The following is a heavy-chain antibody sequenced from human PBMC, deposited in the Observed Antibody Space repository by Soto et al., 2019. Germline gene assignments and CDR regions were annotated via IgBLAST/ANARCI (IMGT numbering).Heavy chain of an antibody. V-gene: IGHV4-31*03. D-gene: IGHD2-15*01. Sequence: QVQLQESGPGLVKPSQTLSLTCTVSGGSISSGGYYWSWIRQHPGKGLEWIGYIYYSGSTYYNPSLKSRVTISVDTSKNQFSLKLSSVTAADTAVYYCARDHCSGGSCYPRDRPYYYYGMDVWGQGTTVTVSS. CDR3: ARDHCSGGSCYPRDRPYYYYGMDV. CDR1: GGSISSGGYY. CDR2: IYYSGST. J-gene: IGHJ6*02.